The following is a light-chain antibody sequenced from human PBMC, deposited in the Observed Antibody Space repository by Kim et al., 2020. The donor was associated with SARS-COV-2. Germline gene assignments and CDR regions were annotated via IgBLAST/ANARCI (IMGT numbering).Light chain of an antibody. CDR1: GGNIARKY. J-gene: IGLJ3*02. CDR2: EDN. V-gene: IGLV6-57*02. Sequence: GKTVTISCTGSGGNIARKYVKWNQQRPGSAPPTVIYEDNQRPSGVPDRFSGPIDSSTNSASLTISGLKTEDEADYYCQSYDSSNWVFGGGTQLTVL. CDR3: QSYDSSNWV.